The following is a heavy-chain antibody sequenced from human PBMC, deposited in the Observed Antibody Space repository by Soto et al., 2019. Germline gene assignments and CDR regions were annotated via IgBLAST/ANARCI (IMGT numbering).Heavy chain of an antibody. D-gene: IGHD4-17*01. CDR3: AKDRTTVTSPYYYYGMDV. V-gene: IGHV3-23*01. CDR1: GFTFSSYA. Sequence: GGSLRLSCAASGFTFSSYAMGWVRQAPGKGLEWVSAISGSGGSTYYADSVKGRFTISRDNSKNTLYLQVNSLRAEDTAVYYCAKDRTTVTSPYYYYGMDVWGQGTTVTVSS. CDR2: ISGSGGST. J-gene: IGHJ6*02.